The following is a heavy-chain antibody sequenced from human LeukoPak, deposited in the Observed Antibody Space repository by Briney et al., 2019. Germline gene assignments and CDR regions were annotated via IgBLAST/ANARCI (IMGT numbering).Heavy chain of an antibody. D-gene: IGHD5-18*01. J-gene: IGHJ4*02. CDR1: GFTVSSNY. CDR3: AREVGYSYGNDY. V-gene: IGHV3-7*01. Sequence: GGSLRLSCAASGFTVSSNYMSWVRQAPGKGLEWVANIKQDGSEKYYVDSVKGRFTISRDNAKNSLYLQMNSLRAEDTAVYYCAREVGYSYGNDYWGQGTLVTVSS. CDR2: IKQDGSEK.